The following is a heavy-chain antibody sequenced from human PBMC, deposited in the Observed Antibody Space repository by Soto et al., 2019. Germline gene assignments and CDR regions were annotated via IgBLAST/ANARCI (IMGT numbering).Heavy chain of an antibody. CDR3: AKVGLGEIFGVVISYYFDY. CDR2: ISGSGGST. J-gene: IGHJ4*02. Sequence: GGSLRLSCAASGFTFSSYAMSWVRQAPGKGLEWVSAISGSGGSTYYADSVKGRFTISRDNSKNTLYLQMNSLRAEDTAVYYCAKVGLGEIFGVVISYYFDYWGQGTLVTVSS. D-gene: IGHD3-3*01. CDR1: GFTFSSYA. V-gene: IGHV3-23*01.